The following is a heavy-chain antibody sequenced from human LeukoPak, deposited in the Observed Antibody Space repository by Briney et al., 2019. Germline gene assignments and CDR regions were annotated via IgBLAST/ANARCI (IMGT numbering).Heavy chain of an antibody. D-gene: IGHD6-19*01. CDR3: ARHEGLARPFDY. Sequence: SETLSLTCSVSGSSISNYYWSWIRQSPGKGLEWNGYIYSTGSTDYNPSLKSRVTISVETSKNQFSLRLSSVTAADTAVYFCARHEGLARPFDYWGQGTLVPVSS. CDR2: IYSTGST. J-gene: IGHJ4*02. V-gene: IGHV4-59*08. CDR1: GSSISNYY.